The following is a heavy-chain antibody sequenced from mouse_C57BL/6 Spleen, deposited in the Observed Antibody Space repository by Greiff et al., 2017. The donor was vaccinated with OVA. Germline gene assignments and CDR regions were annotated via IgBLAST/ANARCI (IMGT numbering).Heavy chain of an antibody. CDR1: GYSFTDYN. D-gene: IGHD1-1*01. J-gene: IGHJ2*01. Sequence: EVQLQQSGPELVKPGASVKISCKASGYSFTDYNMNWVKQSHGKSLEWIGVINPNYGTTSYNQKFKGKATFTVDTSSSTAYMQLNSLTSEDSAVDDCASAPYYDGSSYFDVWGKGTTLTVSS. V-gene: IGHV1-39*01. CDR3: ASAPYYDGSSYFDV. CDR2: INPNYGTT.